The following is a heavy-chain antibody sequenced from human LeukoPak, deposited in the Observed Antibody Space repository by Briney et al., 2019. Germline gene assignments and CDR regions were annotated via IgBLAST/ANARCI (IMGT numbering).Heavy chain of an antibody. CDR2: INPNSGGT. CDR1: GYTFTSYD. V-gene: IGHV1-2*02. J-gene: IGHJ4*02. CDR3: AYDRYCGGDCWAADY. D-gene: IGHD2-21*02. Sequence: ASVKVSCKASGYTFTSYDINWVRQATGQGLEWMGWINPNSGGTNYAQKFQGRVTMTRDTSISTAYIELSRLRSDDTAVYYCAYDRYCGGDCWAADYWGQGTLATVSS.